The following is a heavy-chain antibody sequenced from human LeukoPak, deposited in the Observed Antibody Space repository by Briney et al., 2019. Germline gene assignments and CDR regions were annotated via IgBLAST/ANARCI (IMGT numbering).Heavy chain of an antibody. V-gene: IGHV2-70*04. D-gene: IGHD3-10*01. J-gene: IGHJ3*02. Sequence: SGPALLKPTQTLTLTCTFSGFSLSTSGMRVSWIRQPPGKALEWPARIDWDDDKFYSTSLKTRLTISKDTSKNQVVLTMTNMDPVDTATYYCARTDGGTAFDIWGQGTMVTVSS. CDR1: GFSLSTSGMR. CDR3: ARTDGGTAFDI. CDR2: IDWDDDK.